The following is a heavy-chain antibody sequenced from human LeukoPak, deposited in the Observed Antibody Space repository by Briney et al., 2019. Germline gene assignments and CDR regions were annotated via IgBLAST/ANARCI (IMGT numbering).Heavy chain of an antibody. CDR1: GFIFSNDA. V-gene: IGHV3-33*01. CDR3: VRDPSGSGFAFDS. CDR2: IWFDGSNK. J-gene: IGHJ4*02. Sequence: GGSLRLSCAASGFIFSNDAMHWVRQAPGKGLEWVAFIWFDGSNKHYADSVKGRFTISRDNSEDTLYLQMNSLRAEDPAVYYCVRDPSGSGFAFDSWGQGALVTVSS. D-gene: IGHD1-1*01.